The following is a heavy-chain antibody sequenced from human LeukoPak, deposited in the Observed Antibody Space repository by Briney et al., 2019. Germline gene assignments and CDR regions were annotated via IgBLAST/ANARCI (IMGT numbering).Heavy chain of an antibody. CDR1: GFTFSSYG. Sequence: GGSLRLSCAASGFTFSSYGMHWVRQAPGKGLEWVAFIRYDGSNKYYADSVKGRFTISRDNAKNSLYLQMNSLRAEDTAVYYCARTPSDGGSDAFDIWGQGTMVTVSS. V-gene: IGHV3-30*02. D-gene: IGHD5-24*01. CDR2: IRYDGSNK. J-gene: IGHJ3*02. CDR3: ARTPSDGGSDAFDI.